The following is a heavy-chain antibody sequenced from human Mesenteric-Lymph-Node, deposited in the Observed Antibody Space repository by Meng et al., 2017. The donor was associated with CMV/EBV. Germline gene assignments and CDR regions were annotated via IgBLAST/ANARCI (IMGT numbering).Heavy chain of an antibody. D-gene: IGHD6-19*01. J-gene: IGHJ5*02. CDR1: GGSISSSSYY. V-gene: IGHV4-39*07. Sequence: GSLRLSCTVSGGSISSSSYYWGWIRQPPGKGLEWIGSINYSGSTYYNPSLRSRVTISVDTSKNQFSLRLTSVTAADTAVYYCARRPIAVAGRDWFDPWGQGTLVTVSS. CDR3: ARRPIAVAGRDWFDP. CDR2: INYSGST.